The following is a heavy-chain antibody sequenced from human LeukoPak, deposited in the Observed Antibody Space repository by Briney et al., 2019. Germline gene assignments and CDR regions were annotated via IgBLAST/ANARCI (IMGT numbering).Heavy chain of an antibody. D-gene: IGHD3-10*01. V-gene: IGHV1-2*02. CDR2: INPNSGGT. CDR1: GYTFTGYY. CDR3: ARGLLWFGELIWNWFDP. Sequence: ASVTVSCKASGYTFTGYYMHWVRPAPGQGLEWMGWINPNSGGTNYAQKFQGRVTMTRDTSISTAYMELSRLRSDDTAVYYCARGLLWFGELIWNWFDPWGQGTLVTVSS. J-gene: IGHJ5*02.